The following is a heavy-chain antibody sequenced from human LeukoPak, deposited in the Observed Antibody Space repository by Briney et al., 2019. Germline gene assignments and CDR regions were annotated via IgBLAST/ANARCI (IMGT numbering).Heavy chain of an antibody. CDR2: IYTSGST. J-gene: IGHJ6*03. Sequence: PSETLSLTCTVSGGSISSYYWSWIRQPPGKGLEWIGYIYTSGSTNYNPSLKSRVTISVDTSKNQFSLKLSSVTAADTAVYYCARAMATTYYYYYYMDVWGKGTTVTVSS. V-gene: IGHV4-4*09. D-gene: IGHD5-24*01. CDR3: ARAMATTYYYYYYMDV. CDR1: GGSISSYY.